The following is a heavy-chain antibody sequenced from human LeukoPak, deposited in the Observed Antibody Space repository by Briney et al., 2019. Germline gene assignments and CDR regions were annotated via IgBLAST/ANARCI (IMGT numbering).Heavy chain of an antibody. CDR3: ARDGGYCSGITCPGDL. Sequence: GGSLRLSCAASGFNLGAFWMSWVRQAPGKGLGWVANIKEDGSTKFYVDSVKGRFTISRDNAKNSLYLQMNSLRAEDTAMYFCARDGGYCSGITCPGDLWGQGTLVTVSP. V-gene: IGHV3-7*01. CDR2: IKEDGSTK. D-gene: IGHD2-2*01. J-gene: IGHJ4*02. CDR1: GFNLGAFW.